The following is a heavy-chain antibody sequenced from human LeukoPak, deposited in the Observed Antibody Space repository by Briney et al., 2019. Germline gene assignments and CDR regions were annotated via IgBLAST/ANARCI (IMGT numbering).Heavy chain of an antibody. D-gene: IGHD3-16*02. V-gene: IGHV4-4*02. CDR3: ARRGYDYVWGSYPVDY. CDR1: GGSISSSNW. J-gene: IGHJ4*02. Sequence: SGTLSLTCAVSGGSISSSNWWSWVRQPPGKGLEWIGEIYHSGSTNYNPSLKSRVTISVDKSKNQFSLKLSSVTAADTAVYYCARRGYDYVWGSYPVDYWGQGTLVTVSS. CDR2: IYHSGST.